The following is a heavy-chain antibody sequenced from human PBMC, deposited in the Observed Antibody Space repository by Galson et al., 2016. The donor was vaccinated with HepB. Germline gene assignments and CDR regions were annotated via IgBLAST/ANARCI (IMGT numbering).Heavy chain of an antibody. J-gene: IGHJ6*03. CDR2: IYYSGST. V-gene: IGHV4-31*03. Sequence: TLSLTCTVSGGSISSGGYYWSWIRQHPGKGLEWIGNIYYSGSTYYNPSLKSRVTISVDTSKNQFSLKLSSVTAADTAVYYCARTVTTSHTYYYYYMDVWGKWTTVTVSS. CDR1: GGSISSGGYY. CDR3: ARTVTTSHTYYYYYMDV. D-gene: IGHD4-11*01.